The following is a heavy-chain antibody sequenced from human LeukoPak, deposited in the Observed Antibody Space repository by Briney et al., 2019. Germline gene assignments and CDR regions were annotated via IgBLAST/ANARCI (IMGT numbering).Heavy chain of an antibody. Sequence: SSVKVSCKASGGTFSSYAISWVRQAPGQGLEWMGGIIPIFGTANYAQKFQGRVTITADESTSTAYMELSSLRSEDPAVYYCARILATGPSWFDPWGQGTLVTVSS. J-gene: IGHJ5*02. V-gene: IGHV1-69*01. CDR3: ARILATGPSWFDP. CDR2: IIPIFGTA. D-gene: IGHD2-15*01. CDR1: GGTFSSYA.